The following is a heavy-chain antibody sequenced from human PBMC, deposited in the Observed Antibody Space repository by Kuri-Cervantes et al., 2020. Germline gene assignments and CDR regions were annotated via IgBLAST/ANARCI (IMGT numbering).Heavy chain of an antibody. CDR1: GFTFSDYY. CDR2: ISGSGGST. D-gene: IGHD3-3*01. V-gene: IGHV3-23*01. Sequence: GESLKISCAASGFTFSDYYMSWIRQAPGKGLEWVSAISGSGGSTYYADSVKGRFTISRDNSKNTLYLQMNSLRAEDTAVYYCAKEVPYYDFWSGYYPYGMDVWGQGTTVTVSS. CDR3: AKEVPYYDFWSGYYPYGMDV. J-gene: IGHJ6*02.